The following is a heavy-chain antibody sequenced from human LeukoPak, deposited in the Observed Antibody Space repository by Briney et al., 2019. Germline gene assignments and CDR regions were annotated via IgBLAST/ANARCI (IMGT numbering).Heavy chain of an antibody. Sequence: PGGSLRLSCAASGFTFDDYAMHWVRQAPGKGLEWVSGISWNSGSIGYADSVKGRFTISRDNAKNSLYLQMNSLRAEDTALYYCAKAEYYDILTGYFDFDYWGQGTLVTVSS. D-gene: IGHD3-9*01. J-gene: IGHJ4*02. CDR1: GFTFDDYA. CDR3: AKAEYYDILTGYFDFDY. CDR2: ISWNSGSI. V-gene: IGHV3-9*01.